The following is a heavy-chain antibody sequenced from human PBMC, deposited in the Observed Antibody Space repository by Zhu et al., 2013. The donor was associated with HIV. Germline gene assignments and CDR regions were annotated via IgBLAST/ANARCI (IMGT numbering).Heavy chain of an antibody. CDR2: INPSSGST. CDR3: ASGVAEGV. D-gene: IGHD2-15*01. Sequence: QVQLVQSGAEVKKPGASVKVSCKASGYTFTGYYIHWVRQAPGQGLEWMGKINPSSGSTSYAQKFQGRVTMTRDTSTSTVYVELSSLRSEDTAVYYCASGVAEGVWGQGTTVTVSS. CDR1: GYTFTGYY. V-gene: IGHV1-46*01. J-gene: IGHJ6*02.